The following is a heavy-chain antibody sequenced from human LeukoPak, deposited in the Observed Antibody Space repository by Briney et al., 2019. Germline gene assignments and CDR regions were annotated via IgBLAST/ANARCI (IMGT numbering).Heavy chain of an antibody. D-gene: IGHD3-9*01. J-gene: IGHJ6*02. CDR3: ARGGLRYFDWLPSHYYYGMDV. CDR1: GGSISSYY. CDR2: IYYSGST. V-gene: IGHV4-59*01. Sequence: SETLSLTCTVSGGSISSYYWSWIRQPPGKGLEWIGYIYYSGSTNYNPSLKSRVTISVDTSKNQFSLKLSSVTAADRAVYYCARGGLRYFDWLPSHYYYGMDVWGQGTTVTVSS.